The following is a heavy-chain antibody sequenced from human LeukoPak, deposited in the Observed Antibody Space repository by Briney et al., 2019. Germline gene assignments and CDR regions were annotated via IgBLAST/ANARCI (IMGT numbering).Heavy chain of an antibody. CDR1: GFTFSSYG. D-gene: IGHD3-10*01. V-gene: IGHV3-23*01. Sequence: PGGSLRLSCAASGFTFSSYGMSWVRQAPGKGLEWVSAISGSGGSTYYADSVKGRFTISRDNSKNTLYLQMNSLRAEDTAVYYCAKDLGRFGETGARPKGAYYYYYMDVWGKGTTVTISS. CDR3: AKDLGRFGETGARPKGAYYYYYMDV. CDR2: ISGSGGST. J-gene: IGHJ6*03.